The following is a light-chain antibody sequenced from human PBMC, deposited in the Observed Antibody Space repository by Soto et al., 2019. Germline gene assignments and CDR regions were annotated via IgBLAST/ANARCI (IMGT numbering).Light chain of an antibody. CDR3: QQYGNAPIT. J-gene: IGKJ5*01. Sequence: EIVLTQSPGTLSLSPGERATLSCRASQSVSNNYLAWYQQKPGQAPRLLIYGASNRATGIPDRFSGSGSGTAFTLSISRLEVEDFAVYHCQQYGNAPITFGQGTRLEI. CDR2: GAS. CDR1: QSVSNNY. V-gene: IGKV3-20*01.